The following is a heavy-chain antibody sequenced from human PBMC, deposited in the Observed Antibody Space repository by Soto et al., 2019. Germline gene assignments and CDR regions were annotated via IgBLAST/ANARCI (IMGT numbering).Heavy chain of an antibody. CDR3: ARVYGDYAAGAFDI. CDR2: IIPILGIA. D-gene: IGHD4-17*01. V-gene: IGHV1-69*02. J-gene: IGHJ3*02. CDR1: GGTFSSYT. Sequence: QVQLVQSGAEVKKPGSSVKVSCKASGGTFSSYTISWVRQAPGQGLEWMGRIIPILGIANYAQKLQGRVTITADKSTSTAYMELSSLRSEDTAVYYCARVYGDYAAGAFDIWGQGTMVTVSS.